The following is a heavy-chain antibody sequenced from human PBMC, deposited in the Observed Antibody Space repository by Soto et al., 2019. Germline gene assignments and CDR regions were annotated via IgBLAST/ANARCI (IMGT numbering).Heavy chain of an antibody. CDR2: IWYDGSNK. Sequence: PGGSLRLSCAASGFTFSSYGMHWVRQAPGKGLEWVAVIWYDGSNKYYADSVKGRFTISRDNSKNTLYLQMNSLRAEDTAVYYCARGGPQWLVLTDYLDYWGQGTLVTVSS. V-gene: IGHV3-33*01. J-gene: IGHJ4*02. CDR3: ARGGPQWLVLTDYLDY. D-gene: IGHD6-19*01. CDR1: GFTFSSYG.